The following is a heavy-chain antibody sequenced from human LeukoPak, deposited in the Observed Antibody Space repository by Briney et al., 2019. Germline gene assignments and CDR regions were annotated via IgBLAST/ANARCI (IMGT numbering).Heavy chain of an antibody. CDR1: GGSISSSSYY. CDR3: ASSTIMITFGGADAFDI. V-gene: IGHV4-39*07. D-gene: IGHD3-16*01. J-gene: IGHJ3*02. CDR2: IYYSGST. Sequence: PSETLSLTCTVSGGSISSSSYYWGWIRQPPGKGLEWIGSIYYSGSTYYNPSLKSRVTISVDTSKNQFSLKLSSVTAADTAVYYCASSTIMITFGGADAFDIWGQGTMVTVSS.